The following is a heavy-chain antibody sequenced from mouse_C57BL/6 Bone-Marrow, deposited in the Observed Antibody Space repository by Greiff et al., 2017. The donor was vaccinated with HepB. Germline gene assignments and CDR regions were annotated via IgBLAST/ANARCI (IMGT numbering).Heavy chain of an antibody. D-gene: IGHD2-5*01. CDR2: IRSKSNNYAT. CDR1: GFSFNTYA. J-gene: IGHJ3*01. V-gene: IGHV10-1*01. CDR3: VAYSIAWFAY. Sequence: EVKLMESGGGLVQPKGSLKLSCAASGFSFNTYAMNWVRQAPGKGLEWVARIRSKSNNYATYYADSVKDRFTISRDDSESMLYLQMNNLKTEDTAMYYCVAYSIAWFAYWGQGTLVTVSA.